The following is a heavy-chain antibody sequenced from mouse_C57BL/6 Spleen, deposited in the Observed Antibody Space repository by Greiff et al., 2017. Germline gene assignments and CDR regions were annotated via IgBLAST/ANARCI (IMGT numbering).Heavy chain of an antibody. CDR1: GYTFTDYN. V-gene: IGHV1-22*01. CDR2: INPNNGGT. Sequence: EVQLQQSGPELVKPGASVKMSCKASGYTFTDYNMHWVKQSHGKSLEWIGYINPNNGGTSYNQKFKGKATLTVNKSSSTAYMELRSLTSEDSAVYYCARDGSSFYYAMDYWGQGTSVTVSS. CDR3: ARDGSSFYYAMDY. D-gene: IGHD1-1*01. J-gene: IGHJ4*01.